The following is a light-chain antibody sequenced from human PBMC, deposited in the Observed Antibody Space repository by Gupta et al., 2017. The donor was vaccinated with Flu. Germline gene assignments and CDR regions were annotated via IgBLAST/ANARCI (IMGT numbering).Light chain of an antibody. Sequence: DIVLTQSPDTLSLSPGERATLSCRASQFIMNNYLAWYQQSPGQAPRLIIYGASRRATGVPDRFSGSGSGTDFTLTVSRREPEDFAIYYCQQYDSGTFATFGQGTKVEIK. J-gene: IGKJ1*01. CDR2: GAS. CDR3: QQYDSGTFAT. CDR1: QFIMNNY. V-gene: IGKV3-20*01.